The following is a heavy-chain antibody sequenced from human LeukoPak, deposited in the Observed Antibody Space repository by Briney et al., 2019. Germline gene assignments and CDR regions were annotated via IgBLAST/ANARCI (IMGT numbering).Heavy chain of an antibody. CDR1: GRTFSSYA. CDR3: ASTYSSGWYRGYYYYGMDV. CDR2: LIPIFGTA. V-gene: IGHV1-69*06. Sequence: ASVKVSCTASGRTFSSYAISWVRQAPGQGLEWMGGLIPIFGTANYAQKFQGRVTITADKSTSTAYMELSSLRPEDTAVYYCASTYSSGWYRGYYYYGMDVWGKGNTVTVSS. J-gene: IGHJ6*04. D-gene: IGHD6-19*01.